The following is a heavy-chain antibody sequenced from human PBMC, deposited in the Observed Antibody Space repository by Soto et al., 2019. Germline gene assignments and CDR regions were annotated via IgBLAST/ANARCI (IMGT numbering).Heavy chain of an antibody. D-gene: IGHD6-25*01. Sequence: SETLSLTCTVSGGSLSSYYWTWIRQSPGKGLEWIGYVYFSGNTNYNPSLKSRVTISIDTSKNQFSLRLASVTAADTAFYYCGSVRPSGYVPSWGQGTLVTVSS. CDR2: VYFSGNT. V-gene: IGHV4-59*01. CDR3: GSVRPSGYVPS. CDR1: GGSLSSYY. J-gene: IGHJ5*02.